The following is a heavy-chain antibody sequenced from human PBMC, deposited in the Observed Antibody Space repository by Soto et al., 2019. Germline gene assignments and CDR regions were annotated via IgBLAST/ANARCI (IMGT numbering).Heavy chain of an antibody. D-gene: IGHD3-3*01. CDR3: AKWAPYYDFWSGYSDY. J-gene: IGHJ4*02. CDR2: ISYDGSDK. Sequence: GGAIRLSFAACGFTFSINGMLWVRQAPGKGLECVAVISYDGSDKYYADSMKRRFTTSRDNSKKTLYLQMNSLRAEDTAVYYCAKWAPYYDFWSGYSDYWGQGTLVTVSS. V-gene: IGHV3-30*18. CDR1: GFTFSING.